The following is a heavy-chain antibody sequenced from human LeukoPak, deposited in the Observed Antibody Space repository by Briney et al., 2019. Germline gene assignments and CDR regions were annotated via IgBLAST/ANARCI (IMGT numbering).Heavy chain of an antibody. J-gene: IGHJ4*02. V-gene: IGHV3-72*01. CDR1: GFTLSDHN. CDR2: TTNKAHSYTT. CDR3: ARAPSGLDY. Sequence: GGSLRLSCAVSGFTLSDHNMDWVRQAPGKGLEWVGRTTNKAHSYTTEYAASVKGRFTISRGDSQNSLYLQMNSLKTEDTAVYYCARAPSGLDYWGQGILVTVSS. D-gene: IGHD2-15*01.